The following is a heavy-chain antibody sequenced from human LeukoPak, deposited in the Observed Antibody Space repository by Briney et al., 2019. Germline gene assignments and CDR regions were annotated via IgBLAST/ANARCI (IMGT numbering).Heavy chain of an antibody. D-gene: IGHD2-2*01. CDR1: GYTFTGYF. V-gene: IGHV1-2*02. CDR3: ARNTLRVVPQFIGY. CDR2: INNNSGGT. Sequence: ASVKVTCKASGYTFTGYFLPRVRQAPGQGLEWMGWINNNSGGTKYAQKFQGRVTMTRDTSISTAYMELSRLRSDNTAVYYFARNTLRVVPQFIGYWVQGTLVGDCS. J-gene: IGHJ4*02.